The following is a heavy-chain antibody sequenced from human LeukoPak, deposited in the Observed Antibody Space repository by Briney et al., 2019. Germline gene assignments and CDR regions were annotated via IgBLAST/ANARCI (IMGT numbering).Heavy chain of an antibody. V-gene: IGHV4-61*02. J-gene: IGHJ4*02. CDR2: IYTSGST. CDR1: GGSISSSSYY. Sequence: SETLSLTCTVSGGSISSSSYYWGWIRQPPGKGLEWIGRIYTSGSTNYNPSLKSRVTISVDTSKNQFSLRLNSVTAADTAVYYCARGRDGYNFLNRGEYYYFDYWGQGTLVTVSS. CDR3: ARGRDGYNFLNRGEYYYFDY. D-gene: IGHD5-24*01.